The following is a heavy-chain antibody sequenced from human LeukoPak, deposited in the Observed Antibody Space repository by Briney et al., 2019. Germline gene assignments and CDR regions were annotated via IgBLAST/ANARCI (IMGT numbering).Heavy chain of an antibody. J-gene: IGHJ6*02. Sequence: GASVKVSCKASGCTFTSYGISWVRQAPGQGLEWMGWISAYNGNTNYAQKLQGRVTMTTDTSTSTAYMELRSLRSDDTAVYYCAREPPYYDILTGYLYYYYGMDVWGQGTTVTVSS. CDR3: AREPPYYDILTGYLYYYYGMDV. CDR2: ISAYNGNT. D-gene: IGHD3-9*01. CDR1: GCTFTSYG. V-gene: IGHV1-18*01.